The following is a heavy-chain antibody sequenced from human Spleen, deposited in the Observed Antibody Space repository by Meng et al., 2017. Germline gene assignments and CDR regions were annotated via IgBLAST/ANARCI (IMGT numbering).Heavy chain of an antibody. CDR3: ARGPTTMAHDFDY. D-gene: IGHD4-11*01. Sequence: QGHLQAGGPGLLKPSETLALTCVVSGGSFSDYYWSLIRQPPGKGLEWIGEINHSGSTNYNPSLESRATISVDTSQNNLSLKLSSVTAADSAVYYCARGPTTMAHDFDYWGQGTLVTVSS. V-gene: IGHV4-34*02. J-gene: IGHJ4*02. CDR2: INHSGST. CDR1: GGSFSDYY.